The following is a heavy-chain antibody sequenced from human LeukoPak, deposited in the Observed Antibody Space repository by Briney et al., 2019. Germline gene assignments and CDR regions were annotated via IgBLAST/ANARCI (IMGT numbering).Heavy chain of an antibody. Sequence: PSETLSLTCTVSGGSISSYYWSWIRQPPGKGLEWIGYIYHSGDTYYNPSLKSRVTISVDTSKNQFSLKLSSVTAADTAVYYCARARSDSSGYYFWYFDLWGRGTLVTVSS. CDR3: ARARSDSSGYYFWYFDL. CDR2: IYHSGDT. V-gene: IGHV4-4*09. D-gene: IGHD3-22*01. CDR1: GGSISSYY. J-gene: IGHJ2*01.